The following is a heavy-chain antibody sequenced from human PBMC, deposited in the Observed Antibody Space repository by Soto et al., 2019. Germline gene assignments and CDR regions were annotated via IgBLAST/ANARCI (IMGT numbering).Heavy chain of an antibody. V-gene: IGHV4-59*01. CDR2: VFYSGTT. CDR1: GGSLSGYY. CDR3: ARGGYSYGSQYFFAF. Sequence: SETLSLTCTVSGGSLSGYYWSWIRQPPGNRLEWIGYVFYSGTTNYNPSLQSRVTMSVDASKNQFSLKLTSVTAADTAVYYCARGGYSYGSQYFFAFWGQGTLVTVSS. J-gene: IGHJ4*02. D-gene: IGHD5-18*01.